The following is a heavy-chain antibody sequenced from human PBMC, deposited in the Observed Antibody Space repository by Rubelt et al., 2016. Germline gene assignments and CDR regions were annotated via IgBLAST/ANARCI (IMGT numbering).Heavy chain of an antibody. Sequence: VRPGGSLRLSCAASGFTFSSYAMHWVRQAPGKGLELVSYISSGSSTIYYADSVKGRFTISRENSKNTLYLQMISLRAEDTAVYYCAREYSSLDYWGQGTLVTVSS. CDR1: GFTFSSYA. D-gene: IGHD6-13*01. CDR3: AREYSSLDY. CDR2: ISSGSSTI. J-gene: IGHJ4*02. V-gene: IGHV3-48*01.